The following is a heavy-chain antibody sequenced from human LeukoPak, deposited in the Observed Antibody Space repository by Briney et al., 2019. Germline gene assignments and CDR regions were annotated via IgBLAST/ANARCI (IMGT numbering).Heavy chain of an antibody. CDR1: GGSINSSSYY. Sequence: SETLSLTCTVSGGSINSSSYYWGWIRQPPGKGLEWIGSIYYSGSIYHSGSTYQNPSLKSRVTISVDTSKNQFSLKLSSVSAADTAVYYCAKSEGGWFDPWGQGTLVTVFS. V-gene: IGHV4-39*01. CDR2: IYYSGSIYHSGST. D-gene: IGHD3-16*01. J-gene: IGHJ5*02. CDR3: AKSEGGWFDP.